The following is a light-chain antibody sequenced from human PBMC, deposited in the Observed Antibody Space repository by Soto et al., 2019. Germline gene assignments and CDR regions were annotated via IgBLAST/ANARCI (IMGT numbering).Light chain of an antibody. CDR3: QQSNNYPWT. J-gene: IGKJ1*01. Sequence: DIQMTQSPSTLSASVGDRVTITCRASQSISSWLAWYQQKPGKAPKLLIYEASNLESGVPSRFSGSGSGTEFTLTISSLQPDDFATYYCQQSNNYPWTFGQWTKVDIK. CDR1: QSISSW. V-gene: IGKV1-5*03. CDR2: EAS.